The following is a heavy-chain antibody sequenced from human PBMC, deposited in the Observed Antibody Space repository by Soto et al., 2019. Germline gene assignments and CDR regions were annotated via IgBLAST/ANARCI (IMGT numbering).Heavy chain of an antibody. CDR2: INAGNGNT. CDR3: ARAVAVPADFDY. Sequence: ASVKVSCKASGYTFTGYAMHWVRQAPGQRLEWMGWINAGNGNTKYSQKFQGRVTITRDTSAGTAYMELSSLRSEDTAVYYCARAVAVPADFDYWGQGTRVTVSS. D-gene: IGHD6-19*01. CDR1: GYTFTGYA. J-gene: IGHJ4*02. V-gene: IGHV1-3*01.